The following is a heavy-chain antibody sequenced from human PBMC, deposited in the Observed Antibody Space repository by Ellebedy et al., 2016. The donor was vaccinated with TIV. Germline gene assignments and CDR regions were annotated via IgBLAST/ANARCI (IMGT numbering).Heavy chain of an antibody. CDR1: GYSFSIYW. Sequence: PGGSLRLSCKGSGYSFSIYWIAWVRQMPGTGLEWMGIIYPGDSDTRYSPSFQGQVTISVDKSISATYLQWSSVKASDTAMYYCARSEGGSSGFDYWGQGSLVTVSS. CDR2: IYPGDSDT. CDR3: ARSEGGSSGFDY. V-gene: IGHV5-51*01. J-gene: IGHJ4*02. D-gene: IGHD6-6*01.